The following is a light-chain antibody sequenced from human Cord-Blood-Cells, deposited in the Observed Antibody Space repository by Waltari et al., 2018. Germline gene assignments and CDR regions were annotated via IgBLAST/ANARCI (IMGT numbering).Light chain of an antibody. Sequence: QSALTQPASVSGSPGQSITISCTGTSSAVGGYNYVSRYQQHPGKAPKLMIYEVSNRPSGVSNRFSGSKSGNTASLTISGLQAEDEADYYCSSYTSSSTLLYVFGTGTKVTVL. V-gene: IGLV2-14*01. CDR3: SSYTSSSTLLYV. J-gene: IGLJ1*01. CDR2: EVS. CDR1: SSAVGGYNY.